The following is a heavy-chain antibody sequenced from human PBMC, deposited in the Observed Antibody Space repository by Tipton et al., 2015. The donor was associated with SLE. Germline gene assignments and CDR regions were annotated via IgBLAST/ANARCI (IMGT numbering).Heavy chain of an antibody. CDR3: ARHYWQWLDAYYFDY. V-gene: IGHV4-38-2*01. D-gene: IGHD6-19*01. Sequence: TLSLTCAVSGYSISSGYYWGWIRQPPGKGLEWIGSIYHSGSTNYNPSLKSRVTISVDTSKNQFSLKLSSVTAAGTAVYYCARHYWQWLDAYYFDYWGQGTLVTVSS. J-gene: IGHJ4*02. CDR1: GYSISSGYY. CDR2: IYHSGST.